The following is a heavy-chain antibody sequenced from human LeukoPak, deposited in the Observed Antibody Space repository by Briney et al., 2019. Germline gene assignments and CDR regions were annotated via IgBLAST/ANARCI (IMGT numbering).Heavy chain of an antibody. D-gene: IGHD4-17*01. J-gene: IGHJ4*02. Sequence: ASVKVSCKASGYTFTSYGISWVRQAPGQGLEWMGWISAYNGRTYYAQNLQGRVTMTTDTATSTAYMELRSLRSDDTAVYYCARTPHTDHGDYASTDYWGQGTLVTVSS. CDR3: ARTPHTDHGDYASTDY. CDR1: GYTFTSYG. V-gene: IGHV1-18*01. CDR2: ISAYNGRT.